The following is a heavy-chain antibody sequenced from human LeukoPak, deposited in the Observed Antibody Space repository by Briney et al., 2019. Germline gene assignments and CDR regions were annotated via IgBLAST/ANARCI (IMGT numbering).Heavy chain of an antibody. V-gene: IGHV3-23*01. CDR3: AKVWSKYYDSSDTDD. CDR2: IRGNGDTT. CDR1: GFTFSDYD. Sequence: GGSLRLSCVASGFTFSDYDMNWVRQAPMKGLEWISAIRGNGDTTYYADSVKGRFAISRDNSKNTSYLQMNSLRAEDTAVYYCAKVWSKYYDSSDTDDWGQGTLVTVSS. J-gene: IGHJ4*02. D-gene: IGHD3-22*01.